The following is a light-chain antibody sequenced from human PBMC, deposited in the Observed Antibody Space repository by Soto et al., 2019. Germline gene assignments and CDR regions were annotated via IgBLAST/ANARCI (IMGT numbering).Light chain of an antibody. J-gene: IGLJ3*02. CDR3: QTWGSGIWV. CDR2: VNGDGGH. V-gene: IGLV4-69*01. Sequence: QLVLTQSPSASASLGASVKLICTLSSGHTSYSVAWHQHQPEKGPRCLMKVNGDGGHSRGDGIPDRFSGSSSGAERYLTISSLQSEDEADYYCQTWGSGIWVFGGGTKLTVL. CDR1: SGHTSYS.